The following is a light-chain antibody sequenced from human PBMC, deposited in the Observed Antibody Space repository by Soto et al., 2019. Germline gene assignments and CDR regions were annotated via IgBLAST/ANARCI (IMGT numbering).Light chain of an antibody. Sequence: DIQMTQSPSTLSGSVGARVTTTCRASQTICRWLAWYQQKPGKAPKLLIYKASTLKSGVPSRLSGSGSGTEFTLTISSLQADDFATYYCQHYNSHSEAFGQGTKVEIK. CDR3: QHYNSHSEA. CDR1: QTICRW. J-gene: IGKJ1*01. CDR2: KAS. V-gene: IGKV1-5*03.